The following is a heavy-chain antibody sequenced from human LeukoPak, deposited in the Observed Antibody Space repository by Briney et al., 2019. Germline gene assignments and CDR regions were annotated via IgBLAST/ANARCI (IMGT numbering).Heavy chain of an antibody. Sequence: ASVKVSCKASGYTFTGYYMHWVRQAPGQGLEWMGWINPNSGGTNYAQKFQGSVTMTRDTSISTAYMELSRLRSDDTAVYYCAREKVGATVFDYWGQGTLVTVSS. D-gene: IGHD1-26*01. CDR2: INPNSGGT. V-gene: IGHV1-2*02. CDR3: AREKVGATVFDY. J-gene: IGHJ4*02. CDR1: GYTFTGYY.